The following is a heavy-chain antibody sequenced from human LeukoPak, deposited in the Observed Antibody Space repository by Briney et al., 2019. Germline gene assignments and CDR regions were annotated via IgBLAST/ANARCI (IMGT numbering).Heavy chain of an antibody. Sequence: ASVKVSCKASGYTFTSYDISWVRQAPGQGLEWMGWISAYNGNTNYAQKLQGRVTMTTDTSTSTAYMELRSLRSDDTAVYYSARQDCTNGVCYMDYWGQGTLVTVSS. J-gene: IGHJ4*02. CDR3: ARQDCTNGVCYMDY. D-gene: IGHD2-8*01. CDR1: GYTFTSYD. V-gene: IGHV1-18*01. CDR2: ISAYNGNT.